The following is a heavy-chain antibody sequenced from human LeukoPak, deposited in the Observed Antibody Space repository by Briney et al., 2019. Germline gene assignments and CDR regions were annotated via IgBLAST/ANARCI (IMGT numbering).Heavy chain of an antibody. CDR3: ARGGSHFDY. CDR1: GVSLSSYY. V-gene: IGHV4-4*07. D-gene: IGHD1-26*01. Sequence: SETLSLTCTVSGVSLSSYYWSWIRQPAGKGLEWIGRIYTSGGTNYNPSLKSRVTMSVDTSKNQFSLRLSSVTAADTAVSYCARGGSHFDYWGQGTLVTVSS. CDR2: IYTSGGT. J-gene: IGHJ4*02.